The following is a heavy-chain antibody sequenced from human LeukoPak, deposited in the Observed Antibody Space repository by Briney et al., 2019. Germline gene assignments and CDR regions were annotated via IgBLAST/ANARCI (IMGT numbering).Heavy chain of an antibody. CDR3: ARDSGYDWDY. D-gene: IGHD5-12*01. J-gene: IGHJ4*02. CDR1: GFTFNSYV. Sequence: GGSLRLSCKASGFTFNSYVMHWVRQAPGKGLEWVALISNDGSSKYADSVKGRFTISRDNPKNTLYLQMNSLRTEDTAVYYCARDSGYDWDYWGQGTLVTVSS. CDR2: ISNDGSSK. V-gene: IGHV3-30-3*01.